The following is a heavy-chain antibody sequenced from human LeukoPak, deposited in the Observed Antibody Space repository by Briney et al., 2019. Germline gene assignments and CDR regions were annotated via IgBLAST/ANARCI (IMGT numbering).Heavy chain of an antibody. V-gene: IGHV4-39*01. CDR3: ARYTNSWSALMGIDY. J-gene: IGHJ4*02. Sequence: SETLSLTCTVSGGSISFRGYYWGWIRQPPGKGLEWIGTIYYGGSTYYNPSLKSRVTISVDTSRNQLSLKLSSEPTTVRAVYYCARYTNSWSALMGIDYWGQGTLVTVSS. D-gene: IGHD6-13*01. CDR2: IYYGGST. CDR1: GGSISFRGYY.